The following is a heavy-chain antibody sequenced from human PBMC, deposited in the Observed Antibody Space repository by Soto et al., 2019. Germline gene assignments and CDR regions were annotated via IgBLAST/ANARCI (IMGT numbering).Heavy chain of an antibody. CDR3: ARSSTSANYFDY. CDR2: IYYSVST. J-gene: IGHJ4*02. CDR1: GGSISSGGYY. D-gene: IGHD2-2*01. Sequence: QVQLQESGPGLVKPSQTLSLTCTVSGGSISSGGYYWSWIRQHPGKGLEWIGYIYYSVSTDYNPSLTSLVTISVDTSKNQVSMNLSSVTAADTAVYYCARSSTSANYFDYWGQGTLVTVSS. V-gene: IGHV4-31*01.